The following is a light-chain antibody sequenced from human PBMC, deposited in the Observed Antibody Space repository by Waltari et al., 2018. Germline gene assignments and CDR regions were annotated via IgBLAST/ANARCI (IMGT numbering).Light chain of an antibody. CDR3: QQRGNWPWT. V-gene: IGKV3-11*01. J-gene: IGKJ1*01. CDR2: DAS. Sequence: EIVLTQSPATLSLSPGERATLSCRASQSVDSYLAWYQQKPGQAPRLLIDDASNRATGIPARFSGSGSGTDFTLTINRLDPEDFAVYYCQQRGNWPWTFGQGTKVEIK. CDR1: QSVDSY.